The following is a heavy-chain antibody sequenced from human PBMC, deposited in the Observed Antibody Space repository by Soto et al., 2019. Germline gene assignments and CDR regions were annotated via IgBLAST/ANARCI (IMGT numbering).Heavy chain of an antibody. Sequence: WGSLRVSCASSGFTLSTFWMSWVRQAPGKGLEWAASIKEDGSEQYYVDPLKGRFTTSRDNARNSLYLQMNSLGAEDTAMYYCARVHFYRAGGPGFWFYDLWGRGTLVTVSS. CDR1: GFTLSTFW. CDR3: ARVHFYRAGGPGFWFYDL. V-gene: IGHV3-7*03. J-gene: IGHJ2*01. CDR2: IKEDGSEQ. D-gene: IGHD3-16*02.